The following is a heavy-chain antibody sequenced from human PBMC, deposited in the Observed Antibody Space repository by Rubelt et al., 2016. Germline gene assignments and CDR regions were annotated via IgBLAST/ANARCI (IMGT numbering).Heavy chain of an antibody. CDR1: GYTFTSYG. Sequence: QVQLVQSGAEVKKPGASVKVSCKASGYTFTSYGISWVRQAPGQGLEWMGWISAYNGNTHYAQKPQVTGTMTTDASTSTADLGRSSWVVDDGAGEYCAGEPYGSWHHDYWGQGTLVTVSS. CDR3: AGEPYGSWHHDY. V-gene: IGHV1-18*01. J-gene: IGHJ4*02. D-gene: IGHD2-15*01. CDR2: ISAYNGNT.